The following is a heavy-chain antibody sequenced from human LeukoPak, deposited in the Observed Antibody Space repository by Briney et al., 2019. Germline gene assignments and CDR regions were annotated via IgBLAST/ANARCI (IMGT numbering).Heavy chain of an antibody. CDR3: ARAPTSSSWYNWFDP. J-gene: IGHJ5*02. V-gene: IGHV4-39*07. D-gene: IGHD6-13*01. CDR2: IYYSGST. CDR1: GGSISSSGYY. Sequence: SETLSLTCTVSGGSISSSGYYWGWIRQPPGKGLEWIGSIYYSGSTYYNPSLKSRVTISVDTSKNQFSLKLSSVTAADTAVYYCARAPTSSSWYNWFDPWGQGTLVTVSS.